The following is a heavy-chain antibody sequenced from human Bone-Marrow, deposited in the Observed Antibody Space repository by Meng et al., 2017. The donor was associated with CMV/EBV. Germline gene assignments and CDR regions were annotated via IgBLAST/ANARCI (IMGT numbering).Heavy chain of an antibody. J-gene: IGHJ4*02. V-gene: IGHV4-39*07. CDR1: GGSISSSSYY. D-gene: IGHD6-6*01. Sequence: SETLSLTCTVSGGSISSSSYYWGWIRQPPGKGLELIGEINHSGSTNYNPSLKSRVTISVDTSKNQFSLKLSSVTAADTAVYYCATNSQSIAARRNWYYFDYWGQGTLVTVSS. CDR2: INHSGST. CDR3: ATNSQSIAARRNWYYFDY.